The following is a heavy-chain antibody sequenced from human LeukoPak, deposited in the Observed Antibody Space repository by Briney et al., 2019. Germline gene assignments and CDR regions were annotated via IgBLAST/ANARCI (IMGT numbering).Heavy chain of an antibody. CDR1: GASISGDY. CDR3: AATGLFFDY. D-gene: IGHD1-1*01. CDR2: MYYSGGT. V-gene: IGHV4-59*01. Sequence: PSETLSLTCRVSGASISGDYWSWIRQPPGKGLEWIGHMYYSGGTTYNPSLKSRVSISLDTSKKQFSLKLSSVTAADTAVYYCAATGLFFDYWRQGTLVTVSS. J-gene: IGHJ4*02.